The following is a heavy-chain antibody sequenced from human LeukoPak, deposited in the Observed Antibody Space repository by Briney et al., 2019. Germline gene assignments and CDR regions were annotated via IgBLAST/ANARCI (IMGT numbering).Heavy chain of an antibody. Sequence: GGSLRLSCVASGFTFNTYAMTWVRQAPGEGLEWVSSFSVSGGGTYYADSVRGRFIISRDNSKNTLYLHMSSLRAEDTAVYYCVKDWRDESNCGGDCLQYWGQGTLVTVSS. J-gene: IGHJ4*02. CDR1: GFTFNTYA. CDR3: VKDWRDESNCGGDCLQY. D-gene: IGHD2-21*02. V-gene: IGHV3-23*01. CDR2: FSVSGGGT.